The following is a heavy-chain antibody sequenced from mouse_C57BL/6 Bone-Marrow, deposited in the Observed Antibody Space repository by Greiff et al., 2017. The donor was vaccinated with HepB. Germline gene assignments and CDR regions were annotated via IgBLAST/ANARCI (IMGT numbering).Heavy chain of an antibody. CDR1: GYTFTSYW. V-gene: IGHV1-55*01. J-gene: IGHJ3*01. CDR3: AREGAYDGGFAD. Sequence: QVQLQQPGAELVKPGASVKMSCKASGYTFTSYWITWVKQRPGQGLEWIGDIYPGSGSTNYNEKFKSKATLTVDTSSSTAYMQLSSLTSEDSAVYYGAREGAYDGGFADWGQGTLVTVSA. D-gene: IGHD1-1*01. CDR2: IYPGSGST.